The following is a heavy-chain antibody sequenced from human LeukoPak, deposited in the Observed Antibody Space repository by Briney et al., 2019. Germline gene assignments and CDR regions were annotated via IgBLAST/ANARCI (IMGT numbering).Heavy chain of an antibody. Sequence: GASVKVSCKASGGTFSSYAISWARQAPGQGLEWMGGIIPIFGTANYAQKFQGRVTMTRDTSISTAYMELSRLRSDDTAVYYCARVLSGDYVFDYWGQGTLVTVSS. J-gene: IGHJ4*02. D-gene: IGHD4-17*01. CDR1: GGTFSSYA. CDR3: ARVLSGDYVFDY. CDR2: IIPIFGTA. V-gene: IGHV1-69*05.